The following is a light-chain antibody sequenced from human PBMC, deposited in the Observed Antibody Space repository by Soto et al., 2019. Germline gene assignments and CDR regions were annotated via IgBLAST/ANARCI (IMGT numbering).Light chain of an antibody. J-gene: IGKJ5*01. Sequence: EIVLTQSPATLSLSPGERATLSCRASQSVSSYLAWYQQKPGQAPRLLIYDASNRATGIPVRFSGSGSGTDFTLTISSLEPEDFAVYYRQHRSNWPPITFGQGTRLEIK. CDR3: QHRSNWPPIT. V-gene: IGKV3-11*01. CDR1: QSVSSY. CDR2: DAS.